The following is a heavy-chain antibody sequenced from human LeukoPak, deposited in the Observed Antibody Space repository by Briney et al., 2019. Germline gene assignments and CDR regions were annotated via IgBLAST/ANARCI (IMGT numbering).Heavy chain of an antibody. CDR2: INPNSGGT. Sequence: ASVKDSCKASGYTFTGYYMHWVRQAPGQGLEWMGWINPNSGGTNYAQKFQGRVTMTRDTSISTAYMELSRLRSDDTAVYYCARDHGDCSSTSCYPTYYFDYWGQGTLVTVSS. CDR3: ARDHGDCSSTSCYPTYYFDY. CDR1: GYTFTGYY. D-gene: IGHD2-2*01. J-gene: IGHJ4*02. V-gene: IGHV1-2*02.